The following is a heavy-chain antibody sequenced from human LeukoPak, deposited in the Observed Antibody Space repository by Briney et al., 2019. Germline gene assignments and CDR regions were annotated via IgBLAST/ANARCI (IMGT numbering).Heavy chain of an antibody. J-gene: IGHJ4*02. CDR2: ISGSESSN. CDR3: AKVPTSFYTASWGFDN. D-gene: IGHD5-18*01. Sequence: HPGGSLRLSCAASGFTLSNAWMNWVRQAPGKGLEWVSAISGSESSNYYANSVRGRFTISRDNSKNTLYLQMNSLRSEDTAVYYCAKVPTSFYTASWGFDNWGQGTLVTVSS. CDR1: GFTLSNAW. V-gene: IGHV3-23*01.